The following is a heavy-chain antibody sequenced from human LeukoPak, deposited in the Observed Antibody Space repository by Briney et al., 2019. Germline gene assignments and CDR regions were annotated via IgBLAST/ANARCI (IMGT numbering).Heavy chain of an antibody. Sequence: ASVKVSCKASGYTFTSYGISWVRQAPGQGLEWMGWLSAYNGNTNYAQKLQGRVTMTTDTSTSTAYMELRSLRSDDTAVYYCARRRGTTGTSYYGMNVWGQGTTVTVSS. CDR2: LSAYNGNT. CDR3: ARRRGTTGTSYYGMNV. D-gene: IGHD1-1*01. CDR1: GYTFTSYG. J-gene: IGHJ6*02. V-gene: IGHV1-18*01.